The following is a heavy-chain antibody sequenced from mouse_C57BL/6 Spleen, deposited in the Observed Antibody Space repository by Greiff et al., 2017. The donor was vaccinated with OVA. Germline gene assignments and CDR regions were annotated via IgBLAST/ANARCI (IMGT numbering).Heavy chain of an antibody. D-gene: IGHD4-1*01. V-gene: IGHV5-12*01. CDR1: GFTFSDYY. CDR2: ISNGGGST. Sequence: EVMLVESGGGLVQPGGSLKLSCAASGFTFSDYYMYWVRQTPEKRLEWVAYISNGGGSTYYPDTVKGRFTISRDNAKNTLYLQMSRLKSEDTAMYYCARGRPGSYFDYWGQGTTLTVSS. CDR3: ARGRPGSYFDY. J-gene: IGHJ2*01.